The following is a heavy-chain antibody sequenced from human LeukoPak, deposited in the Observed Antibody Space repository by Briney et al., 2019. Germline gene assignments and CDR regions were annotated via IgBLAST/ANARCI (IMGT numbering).Heavy chain of an antibody. Sequence: GGSLRLSCAASGFTFSSYAMSWVRQAPGKGLEWVSDNGSGGSTYYADSVKGRFTISRDNSKNTLYLQMNSLRAEDTAVYYCARGRDGYNYDYWGQGTLVTVSS. D-gene: IGHD5-24*01. V-gene: IGHV3-23*01. CDR3: ARGRDGYNYDY. CDR2: NGSGGST. CDR1: GFTFSSYA. J-gene: IGHJ4*02.